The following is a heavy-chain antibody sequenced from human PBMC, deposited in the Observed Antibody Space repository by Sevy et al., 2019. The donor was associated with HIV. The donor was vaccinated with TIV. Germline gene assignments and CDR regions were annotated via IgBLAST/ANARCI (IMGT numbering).Heavy chain of an antibody. CDR1: GGSISSNSYY. J-gene: IGHJ4*02. V-gene: IGHV4-39*01. D-gene: IGHD2-15*01. CDR2: IYYTGST. Sequence: SETLSLTCTVSGGSISSNSYYWGWISQPPGKGLEWIGSIYYTGSTYYNPSVKSRVTISVDTSKNQFSLKLSSVTAADTAVYYCVRHDGGTPEYFDYWGQGTLVTVSS. CDR3: VRHDGGTPEYFDY.